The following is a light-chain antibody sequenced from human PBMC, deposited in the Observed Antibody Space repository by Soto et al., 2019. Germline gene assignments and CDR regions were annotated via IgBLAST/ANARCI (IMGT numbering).Light chain of an antibody. V-gene: IGLV2-14*01. Sequence: SALTQPASVSGSPGQSITISCTGSSSDVGGYNHVSWYQQHPGKAPKLMIYEVSNRPSGVSNRFSGSKSGNTASLTISGLQDEDEADYYCSSYTTSTTRIILGGGTKVTVL. CDR3: SSYTTSTTRII. CDR2: EVS. J-gene: IGLJ2*01. CDR1: SSDVGGYNH.